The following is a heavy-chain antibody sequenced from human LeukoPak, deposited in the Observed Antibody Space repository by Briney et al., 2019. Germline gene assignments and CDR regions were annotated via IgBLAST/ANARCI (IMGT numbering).Heavy chain of an antibody. D-gene: IGHD1-1*01. V-gene: IGHV3-64*01. CDR1: GFTFSSYA. CDR3: ARWVEGTTYFDC. J-gene: IGHJ4*02. Sequence: GGSLRLSCAASGFTFSSYAMHWVRQAPGKGLEYVSAISSNGGSTYYANSVKGRFTISRDNSKNTLYLQMGSLRAEDMAVYYCARWVEGTTYFDCWGQGTLVTVSS. CDR2: ISSNGGST.